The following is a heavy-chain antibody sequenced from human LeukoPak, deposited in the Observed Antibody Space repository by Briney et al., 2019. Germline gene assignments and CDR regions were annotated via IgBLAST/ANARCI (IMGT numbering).Heavy chain of an antibody. CDR3: VRSLSGSYGLLDY. D-gene: IGHD1-26*01. CDR2: ISPGGPT. J-gene: IGHJ4*02. V-gene: IGHV3-23*01. CDR1: GFPFSSHG. Sequence: GGSLRLSCAGSGFPFSSHGMNWVRQAPGKGLEWVSGISPGGPTYYADSVKGRFTISRDNSKNTVYLQMNSLRAEDTAVYYCVRSLSGSYGLLDYWGQGTLVTVSS.